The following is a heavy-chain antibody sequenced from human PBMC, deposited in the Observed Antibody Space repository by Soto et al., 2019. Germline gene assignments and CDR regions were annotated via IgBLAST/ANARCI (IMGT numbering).Heavy chain of an antibody. J-gene: IGHJ4*02. CDR2: ISGSGGST. Sequence: ESLRPSCSASGFTFISYAMSWCRQAPRKGLEWVSAISGSGGSTYYADSVKGRFTISRDNSKNTLYLQMNSLRAEDTAVYYCAKEWTADGYSSVSWGQGTLVTVSS. CDR1: GFTFISYA. V-gene: IGHV3-23*01. D-gene: IGHD2-15*01. CDR3: AKEWTADGYSSVS.